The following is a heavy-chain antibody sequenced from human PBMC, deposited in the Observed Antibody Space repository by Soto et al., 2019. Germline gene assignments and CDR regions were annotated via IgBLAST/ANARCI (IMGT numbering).Heavy chain of an antibody. J-gene: IGHJ5*02. CDR3: AKCSGGSCYPHQPWFDP. CDR2: ISGSGGST. D-gene: IGHD2-15*01. V-gene: IGHV3-23*01. Sequence: GGSLRLSCAASGFTFSSYAMSWVRQAPGKGLEWVSAISGSGGSTYYADSVKGRFTISRDNSKNTLYLQMNSLRAEDTAVYYCAKCSGGSCYPHQPWFDPWGQGTLVTVSS. CDR1: GFTFSSYA.